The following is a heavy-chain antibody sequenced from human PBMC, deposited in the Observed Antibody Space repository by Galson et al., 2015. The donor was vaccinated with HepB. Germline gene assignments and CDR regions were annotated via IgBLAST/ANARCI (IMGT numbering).Heavy chain of an antibody. Sequence: SLRLSCAASGFTFSSYAMSWVRQAPGKGLEWVSAISGSGGSTYYADSVKGRFTISRDNSKNTLYLQMNSLRAEDTAVYYCAKDAGETYYDYVWGSFDYWGQGTLGTASS. J-gene: IGHJ4*02. CDR1: GFTFSSYA. CDR2: ISGSGGST. D-gene: IGHD3-16*01. V-gene: IGHV3-23*01. CDR3: AKDAGETYYDYVWGSFDY.